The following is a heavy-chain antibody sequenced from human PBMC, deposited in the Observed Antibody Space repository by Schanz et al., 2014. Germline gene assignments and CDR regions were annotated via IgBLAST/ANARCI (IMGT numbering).Heavy chain of an antibody. CDR2: INVGNGNM. D-gene: IGHD3-9*01. CDR3: ARVQDDILTGSEYYYGMDG. V-gene: IGHV1-3*01. J-gene: IGHJ6*02. Sequence: QVQLVQSGAEVKKPGASVKVSCKASGYTFTSYSIHWVRQAPGQGLEWMGWINVGNGNMKYSQKFQGRVTMTTDTSTSTAYMELRSLRSDDTAVYYCARVQDDILTGSEYYYGMDGWGQGTTVTVSS. CDR1: GYTFTSYS.